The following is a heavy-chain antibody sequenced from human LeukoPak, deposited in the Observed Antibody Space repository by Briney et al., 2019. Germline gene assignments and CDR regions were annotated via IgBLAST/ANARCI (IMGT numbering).Heavy chain of an antibody. CDR1: GGSISSYY. CDR2: LSYSGS. CDR3: ARLYDSSGYYSAEFDY. Sequence: SETLSLTCSVAGGSISSYYWSWIRQPPGKGLEWIGYLSYSGSNYNPSLKSRVTISVDKSKNQFSLKLSSVTAADTAVYYCARLYDSSGYYSAEFDYWGQGTLVTVSS. J-gene: IGHJ4*02. D-gene: IGHD3-22*01. V-gene: IGHV4-59*12.